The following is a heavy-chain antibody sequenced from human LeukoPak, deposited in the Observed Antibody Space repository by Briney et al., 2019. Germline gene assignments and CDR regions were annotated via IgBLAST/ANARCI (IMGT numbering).Heavy chain of an antibody. CDR2: ISYDGSNK. CDR1: GFTFSSYA. Sequence: PGGSLRLSCAASGFTFSSYAMHWVRQAPGKGLEWVAVISYDGSNKYYADSVKGRFTISRDNSKNTLYLQMNSLRAEDTAVYYCARTEYDSPPQTYYYYMDVWGKGTTVTVSS. V-gene: IGHV3-30*01. J-gene: IGHJ6*03. D-gene: IGHD3-16*01. CDR3: ARTEYDSPPQTYYYYMDV.